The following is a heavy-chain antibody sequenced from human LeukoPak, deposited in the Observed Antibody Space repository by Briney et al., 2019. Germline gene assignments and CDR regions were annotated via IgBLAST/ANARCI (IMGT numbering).Heavy chain of an antibody. V-gene: IGHV3-23*01. CDR1: GFTFATCA. CDR2: ISKTGTDT. CDR3: VKPGYYYSYGMDV. J-gene: IGHJ6*02. Sequence: GGSLRLSCEVSGFTFATCAMTWVRQAPGKGLEWVSAISKTGTDTYYADSVKGRFTISRDSSKNTLFLQMNSLRAEDTAIYYCVKPGYYYSYGMDVWGQGTTVIVS.